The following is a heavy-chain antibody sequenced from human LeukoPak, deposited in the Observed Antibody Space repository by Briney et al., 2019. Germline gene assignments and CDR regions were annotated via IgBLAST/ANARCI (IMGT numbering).Heavy chain of an antibody. CDR3: ARDYSSGWYDAFDI. Sequence: PGGSLRLSCAASEFTFDDYGMSWVRQAPGKGLEWVSGINWNGGSTGYADSVKGRFTISRDNAKNSLYLQMNSLRAEDTALYYCARDYSSGWYDAFDIWGQGTMVTVSS. D-gene: IGHD6-19*01. V-gene: IGHV3-20*04. CDR2: INWNGGST. CDR1: EFTFDDYG. J-gene: IGHJ3*02.